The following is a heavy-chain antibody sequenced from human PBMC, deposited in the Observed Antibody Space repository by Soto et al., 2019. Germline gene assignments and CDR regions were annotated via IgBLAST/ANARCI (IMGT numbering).Heavy chain of an antibody. D-gene: IGHD3-3*01. J-gene: IGHJ4*02. Sequence: QVQLQESGPGLVKPSGTLSLTCAVSGGSISITEWWTWVRQPPGKGLEWIAEISHSGSANYNPSLKSRVIMSLDKSKNPFSLNLTSVTAADTAVYYCATQSGPFNWLNWGQGTLVTVSS. CDR2: ISHSGSA. CDR1: GGSISITEW. CDR3: ATQSGPFNWLN. V-gene: IGHV4-4*02.